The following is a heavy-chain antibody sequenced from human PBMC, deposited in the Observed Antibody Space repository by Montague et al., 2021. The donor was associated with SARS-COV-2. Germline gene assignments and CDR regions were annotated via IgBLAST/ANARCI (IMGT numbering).Heavy chain of an antibody. J-gene: IGHJ6*03. CDR2: SNNSGST. V-gene: IGHV4-34*01. Sequence: SETLSLTCAVSGGSFSGHYWSWIRQPPGKGLEWIGESNNSGSTNYNPSLKSRVTISVATSKNQFSLKLHSVTAADTAVYYCARGRIEVSMIVVVLTGASYYMDVWGKGTTVTVSS. CDR3: ARGRIEVSMIVVVLTGASYYMDV. CDR1: GGSFSGHY. D-gene: IGHD3-22*01.